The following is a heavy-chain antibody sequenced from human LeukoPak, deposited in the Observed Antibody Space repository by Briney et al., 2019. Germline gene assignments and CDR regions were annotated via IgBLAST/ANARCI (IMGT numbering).Heavy chain of an antibody. CDR3: ARAPGGYYDYVWGSYRFDY. CDR2: IYTSGST. Sequence: SQTLSLTCTVSGGSISSGSYYWSWIRQPAGKGLEWIGRIYTSGSTNYNPSLKSRVTMSVDTSKNQFSLKLSSVTAADTAVYYCARAPGGYYDYVWGSYRFDYWGQGTLVTVSS. V-gene: IGHV4-61*02. CDR1: GGSISSGSYY. D-gene: IGHD3-16*02. J-gene: IGHJ4*02.